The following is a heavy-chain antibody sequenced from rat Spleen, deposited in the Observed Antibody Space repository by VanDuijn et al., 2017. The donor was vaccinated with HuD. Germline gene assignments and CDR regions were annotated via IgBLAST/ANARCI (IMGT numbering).Heavy chain of an antibody. D-gene: IGHD1-10*01. J-gene: IGHJ1*01. V-gene: IGHV5-7*01. Sequence: EVQLVESGGGLVQPGRSLKLSCAASGFAFSDFYMAWVRQAPTKGLEWIATISYDGSNTYYRDSVKGRFTISRDNAKSTLYLQMDSLRSEDTATYYCARRQPDWYFDFWGPGTMVTVSS. CDR2: ISYDGSNT. CDR1: GFAFSDFY. CDR3: ARRQPDWYFDF.